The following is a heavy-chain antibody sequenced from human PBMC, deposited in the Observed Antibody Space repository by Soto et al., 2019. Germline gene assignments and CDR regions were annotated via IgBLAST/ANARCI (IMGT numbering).Heavy chain of an antibody. CDR1: GFTFSNAW. V-gene: IGHV3-15*01. J-gene: IGHJ4*01. D-gene: IGHD3-9*01. Sequence: GGSLRLSCAASGFTFSNAWMSWVRQAPGKGLEWVGRIKSQTDGGTTDYAAPVRGRFTISRDDSKNMVYLQMNSLKTEDTAVYYCTTDSYFTSKLVRFDYWGLGTLVTVSS. CDR2: IKSQTDGGTT. CDR3: TTDSYFTSKLVRFDY.